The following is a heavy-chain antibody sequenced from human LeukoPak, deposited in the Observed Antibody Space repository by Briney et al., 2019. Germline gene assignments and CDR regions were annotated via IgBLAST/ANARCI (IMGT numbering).Heavy chain of an antibody. J-gene: IGHJ3*02. V-gene: IGHV3-66*01. D-gene: IGHD3-10*01. Sequence: GGSLRLSCAASGFTVSSNYMSWVRQAPGKGLEWVSVIYSGGSTYYADSVKGRFTISRDNSKNTLYLQMNSLRAEDTAVYYCARDSGSGSYHHDAFDIWGQGTMVTVSS. CDR2: IYSGGST. CDR1: GFTVSSNY. CDR3: ARDSGSGSYHHDAFDI.